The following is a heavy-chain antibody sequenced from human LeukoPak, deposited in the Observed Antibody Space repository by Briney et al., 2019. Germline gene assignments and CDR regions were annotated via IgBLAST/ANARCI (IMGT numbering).Heavy chain of an antibody. D-gene: IGHD3-10*02. CDR1: GFTFSNYW. Sequence: GGSLRLSCAVSGFTFSNYWMSWVRQAPGKGLEWVANIKQDGSEKYYVDSVKGRFTISRDNSKSTLYLQMNSLRAEDTAVYYCAELGITMIGGVWGKGTTVTISS. CDR2: IKQDGSEK. V-gene: IGHV3-7*01. J-gene: IGHJ6*04. CDR3: AELGITMIGGV.